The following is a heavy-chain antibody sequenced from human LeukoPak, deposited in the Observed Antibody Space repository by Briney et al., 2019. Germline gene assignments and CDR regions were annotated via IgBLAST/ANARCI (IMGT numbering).Heavy chain of an antibody. CDR2: VYYSGST. CDR1: GGSISSGGYY. V-gene: IGHV4-39*01. J-gene: IGHJ3*02. Sequence: PSQTLSLTCTVSGGSISSGGYYWGWIRQPPGKGLEWIGSVYYSGSTYYNPSLKSRVTISVDMSKNQFSLKLSSVTAADTALYYCARVRSPYCSGGSCYGNAFDIWGQGTMVTVSS. CDR3: ARVRSPYCSGGSCYGNAFDI. D-gene: IGHD2-15*01.